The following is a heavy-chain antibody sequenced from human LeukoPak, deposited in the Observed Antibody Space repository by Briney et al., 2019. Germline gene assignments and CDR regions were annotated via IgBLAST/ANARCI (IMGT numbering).Heavy chain of an antibody. V-gene: IGHV4-34*01. J-gene: IGHJ6*03. CDR3: ARGALLAAAGRGHYYYYYYMDV. CDR1: GESFSDYY. D-gene: IGHD6-13*01. Sequence: SETLSLTCAVYGESFSDYYWSWIRQPPGKGLEWIGEINHSGSTNYNPSLKSRVTISVDTSKNQFSLKLSSVTAADTAVYYCARGALLAAAGRGHYYYYYYMDVWGKGTRVTISS. CDR2: INHSGST.